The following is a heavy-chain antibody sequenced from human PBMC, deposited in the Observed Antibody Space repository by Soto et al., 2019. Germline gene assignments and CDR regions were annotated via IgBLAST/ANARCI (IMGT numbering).Heavy chain of an antibody. CDR1: GFTVSSNY. CDR3: ATPAPGPRYCSGGSCPFDY. V-gene: IGHV3-53*01. D-gene: IGHD2-15*01. Sequence: GGSLRLSCAASGFTVSSNYMSWVRQAPGKGLEWVSVIYSGGSTYYADSVKGRFTISRDNSKNTLYLQMNSLRAEDTAVYYCATPAPGPRYCSGGSCPFDYWGQGTLVTVSS. CDR2: IYSGGST. J-gene: IGHJ4*02.